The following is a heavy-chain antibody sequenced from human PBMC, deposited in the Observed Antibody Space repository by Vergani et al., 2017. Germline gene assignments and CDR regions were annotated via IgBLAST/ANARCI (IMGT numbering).Heavy chain of an antibody. CDR1: GFTFSSYA. CDR2: ISGSGGST. Sequence: EVQLLESGGGLVQPGGSLRLSCAASGFTFSSYAMSWVRQAPGKGLEWVSAISGSGGSTYYADSVKGRFTISRDNSKNTLYLQMNSLRDEDTAVYYCAKVLVVAATFILFGRDAFDIWGQGTMVTVSS. D-gene: IGHD2-15*01. CDR3: AKVLVVAATFILFGRDAFDI. J-gene: IGHJ3*02. V-gene: IGHV3-23*01.